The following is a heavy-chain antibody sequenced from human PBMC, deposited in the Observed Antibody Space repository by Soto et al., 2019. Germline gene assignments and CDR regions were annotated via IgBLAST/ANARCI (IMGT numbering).Heavy chain of an antibody. CDR3: TRQMIQTQMRHNMDV. J-gene: IGHJ6*02. Sequence: GESLKISCKAYGYSFTSYWIGWGRQMPGEGLEWMGIIYPGDSDVRYSPSFQGQVTISVDKSISTVYLQWDNLKASDTAIYFCTRQMIQTQMRHNMDVWGQGTTVTVSS. D-gene: IGHD3-16*01. CDR1: GYSFTSYW. V-gene: IGHV5-51*01. CDR2: IYPGDSDV.